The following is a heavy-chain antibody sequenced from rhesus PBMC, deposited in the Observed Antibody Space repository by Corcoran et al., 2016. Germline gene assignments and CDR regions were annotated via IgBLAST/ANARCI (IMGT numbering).Heavy chain of an antibody. Sequence: QVQLQESGPGLVKPSETLSLTCAVSGASISSYWWSWIRQPPGKGLEWIGEINGNSGSTSYTPPLKRRVTISKNASKNRFSLKLSSVTAADTAVYYCARLIVGTKGFRYWGQGVLVTVSS. CDR3: ARLIVGTKGFRY. J-gene: IGHJ4*01. V-gene: IGHV4-80*01. D-gene: IGHD1-44*01. CDR2: INGNSGST. CDR1: GASISSYW.